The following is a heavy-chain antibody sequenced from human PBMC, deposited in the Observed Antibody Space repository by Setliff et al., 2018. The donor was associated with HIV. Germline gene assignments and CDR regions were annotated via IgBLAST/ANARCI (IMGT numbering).Heavy chain of an antibody. J-gene: IGHJ6*03. CDR3: ARGRYRSRWYASDHYYIDV. Sequence: PAGTLCLTCTVSRGSIRSSSYYWGWIGQPPGRGLQWIGSIYYRGSTYYNPSLKSRVTISVDTSKNQFCLKLRSVTAADTALYYCARGRYRSRWYASDHYYIDVWGKAIPVTVSS. CDR1: RGSIRSSSYY. D-gene: IGHD6-13*01. V-gene: IGHV4-39*01. CDR2: IYYRGST.